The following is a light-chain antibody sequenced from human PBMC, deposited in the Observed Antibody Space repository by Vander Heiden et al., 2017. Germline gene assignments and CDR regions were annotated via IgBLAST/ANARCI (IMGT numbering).Light chain of an antibody. V-gene: IGLV3-21*02. J-gene: IGLJ1*01. CDR3: QVWDNYSNYV. Sequence: SSVLTQPPSVSVAPGLTASITCGGNSIESKTVHWYQQKQAQAPVVVVFDGNNRPSGIPERFSGSISGNTATLTIIRIEAGDEADYYCQVWDNYSNYVFGTGTKVTVL. CDR1: SIESKT. CDR2: DGN.